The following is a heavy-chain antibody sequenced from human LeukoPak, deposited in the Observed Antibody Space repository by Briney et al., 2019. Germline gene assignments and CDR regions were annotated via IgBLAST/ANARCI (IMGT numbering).Heavy chain of an antibody. D-gene: IGHD3-3*01. CDR3: AKLPSSFWSGYYSFDY. CDR1: GFTFSSYA. V-gene: IGHV3-23*01. J-gene: IGHJ4*02. Sequence: GGSLRLSCAVSGFTFSSYAMSWVRQAPGKGLEWVSAISGSGGSTYYADSVKGRFTISRDNSKNTLYLQMNSLRAEDTAVYYCAKLPSSFWSGYYSFDYWGQGTLVTVSS. CDR2: ISGSGGST.